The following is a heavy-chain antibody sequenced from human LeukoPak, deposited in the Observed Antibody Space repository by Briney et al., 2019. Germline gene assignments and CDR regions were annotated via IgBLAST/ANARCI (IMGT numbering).Heavy chain of an antibody. Sequence: GASVKVSCKASGYTFTGYYMHWVRQAPGQGLEWMGRINPNSGGTNYAQKFQGRVTMTRDTSISTAYMELSRLRSDDTAAYYCARARQHTYYYDSSGYYYFDYWGQGTLVTVSS. CDR3: ARARQHTYYYDSSGYYYFDY. CDR2: INPNSGGT. D-gene: IGHD3-22*01. CDR1: GYTFTGYY. V-gene: IGHV1-2*06. J-gene: IGHJ4*02.